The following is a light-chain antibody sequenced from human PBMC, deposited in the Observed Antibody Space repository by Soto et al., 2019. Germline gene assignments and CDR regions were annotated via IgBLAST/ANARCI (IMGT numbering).Light chain of an antibody. J-gene: IGLJ1*01. CDR1: SSDVGAYNF. CDR3: SSHAGSIHFYV. Sequence: QSVLTQPPSASGSPGQSVTISCTGTSSDVGAYNFVSWYQQHPGKAPKLIISEDSKRPSGVPDRFSGSKSGNTASLTVSGLQAEDEADYYCSSHAGSIHFYVFGTGTKVTVL. CDR2: EDS. V-gene: IGLV2-8*01.